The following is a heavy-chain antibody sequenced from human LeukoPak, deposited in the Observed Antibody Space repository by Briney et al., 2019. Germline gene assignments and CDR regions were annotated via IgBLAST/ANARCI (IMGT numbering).Heavy chain of an antibody. D-gene: IGHD1-26*01. CDR3: ARGPYSGSYYLYYYGMDV. Sequence: TSETLSLTCTVSGGSISSYYWSWIRQPPGKGLEWIGYIYYSGSTNYNPSLKSRVTISVDTSKNQFSLELSSVTAADTAVYYCARGPYSGSYYLYYYGMDVWGQGTTVTVSS. J-gene: IGHJ6*02. CDR2: IYYSGST. CDR1: GGSISSYY. V-gene: IGHV4-59*01.